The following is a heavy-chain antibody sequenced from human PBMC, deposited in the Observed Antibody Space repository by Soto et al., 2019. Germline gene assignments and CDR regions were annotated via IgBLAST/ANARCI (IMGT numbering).Heavy chain of an antibody. D-gene: IGHD6-13*01. J-gene: IGHJ4*02. Sequence: SLTCTVSGGSISGYYWSWIRQPAGKGMEWIGRIHATESTNYNPSLKSRVTMSIDTSDNQFSLKLSSLTAADTAVYYCARALSSAAGLYFDFWGQGTLVTVSS. CDR3: ARALSSAAGLYFDF. V-gene: IGHV4-4*07. CDR2: IHATEST. CDR1: GGSISGYY.